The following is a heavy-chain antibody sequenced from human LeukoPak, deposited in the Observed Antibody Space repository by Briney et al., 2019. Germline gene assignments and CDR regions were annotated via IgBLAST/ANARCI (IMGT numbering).Heavy chain of an antibody. CDR1: GYSFSIYW. CDR2: IFPGDSDT. J-gene: IGHJ3*02. CDR3: ARWVTADRGKKDAFDI. Sequence: SGESLKISCRASGYSFSIYWIGWVRQMPGKGLEWMGIIFPGDSDTRYSPSFQGQVTISADKSISTAYLQWNSLKASDTAIYYCARWVTADRGKKDAFDIWGQGTMVTVSS. D-gene: IGHD2-21*02. V-gene: IGHV5-51*01.